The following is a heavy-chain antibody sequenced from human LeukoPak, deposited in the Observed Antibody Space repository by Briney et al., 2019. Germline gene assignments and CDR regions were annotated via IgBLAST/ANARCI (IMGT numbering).Heavy chain of an antibody. V-gene: IGHV3-66*01. CDR1: GILVSSNY. J-gene: IGHJ3*02. CDR3: ARRERLGYSYGRGTLDI. CDR2: IDSTGST. D-gene: IGHD5-18*01. Sequence: GGSLRLSCVPSGILVSSNYMSWVRQAPGKGLEWVSFIDSTGSTYYADSVKGRFTISRDNSRNTLYLQMNSLRVEDTAVYYCARRERLGYSYGRGTLDIWGQGTMVTVPS.